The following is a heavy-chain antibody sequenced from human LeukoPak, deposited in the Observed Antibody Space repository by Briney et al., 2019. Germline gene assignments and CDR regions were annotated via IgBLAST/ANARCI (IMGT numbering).Heavy chain of an antibody. CDR2: ISSSSSYI. CDR3: ARDSGGYNKNWFDP. V-gene: IGHV3-21*01. J-gene: IGHJ5*02. D-gene: IGHD5-24*01. Sequence: GGSLRLSCAASGFTFSSYSMNWVRQAPGKGLEWVSSISSSSSYIYYADSVKGRFTISRDNAKNSLYLQMNSLRAEDTAVYYCARDSGGYNKNWFDPWGQGTLVTVPS. CDR1: GFTFSSYS.